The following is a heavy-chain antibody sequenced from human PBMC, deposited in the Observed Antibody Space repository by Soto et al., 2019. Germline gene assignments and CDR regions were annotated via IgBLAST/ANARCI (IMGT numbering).Heavy chain of an antibody. CDR2: ISGSGGST. J-gene: IGHJ4*02. V-gene: IGHV3-23*01. CDR1: GFTFSSYA. D-gene: IGHD6-19*01. CDR3: AKAQWLDGASDY. Sequence: TGGSLRLSCAASGFTFSSYAMSWVRQAPGKGLEWVSAISGSGGSTYYADSVKGRFTISRDNSKNTLYLQMNSLRAEDTAVYYCAKAQWLDGASDYWGQGTLVTVSS.